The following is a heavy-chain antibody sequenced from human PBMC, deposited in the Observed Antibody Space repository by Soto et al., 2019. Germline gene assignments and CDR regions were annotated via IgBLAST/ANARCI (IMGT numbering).Heavy chain of an antibody. J-gene: IGHJ5*02. Sequence: GASVKVSCKASGYTFTGYYMHWVRQAPGQGPEWMGWINPNSGGTNYAQKFQGRVTMTRDTSISTAYMELSRLRSDDTAVYYCARGMPVGVTHYFDPWGQGTLVTVSS. V-gene: IGHV1-2*02. CDR2: INPNSGGT. D-gene: IGHD1-26*01. CDR1: GYTFTGYY. CDR3: ARGMPVGVTHYFDP.